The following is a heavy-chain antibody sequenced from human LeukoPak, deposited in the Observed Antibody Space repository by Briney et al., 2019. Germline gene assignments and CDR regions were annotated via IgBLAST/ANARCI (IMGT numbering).Heavy chain of an antibody. V-gene: IGHV3-23*01. CDR2: IIDSGNSI. CDR3: AKDPIFSGSYGVFDY. Sequence: GGSLRLSCAASGFTVSSNYMSWVRQAPGKGLEWVSTIIDSGNSIYYADSAEGRFTISRDNSKNTLYLQMNSLRAGDTAVYYCAKDPIFSGSYGVFDYWGLGTLVTVSS. J-gene: IGHJ4*02. D-gene: IGHD1-26*01. CDR1: GFTVSSNY.